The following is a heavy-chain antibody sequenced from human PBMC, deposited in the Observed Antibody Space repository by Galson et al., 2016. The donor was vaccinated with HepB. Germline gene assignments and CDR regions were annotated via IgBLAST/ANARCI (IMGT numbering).Heavy chain of an antibody. J-gene: IGHJ3*01. CDR3: ARDPMRFAFDL. CDR2: INPDGSQT. Sequence: SLRLSCAASGFTVTNAWMSWVRQPPGKGPEWVANINPDGSQTYYVDSVKGRFNISKDNAKNSLYLRMNSLRADDTAVYYCARDPMRFAFDLWGQGTMVTVSS. CDR1: GFTVTNAW. V-gene: IGHV3-7*01.